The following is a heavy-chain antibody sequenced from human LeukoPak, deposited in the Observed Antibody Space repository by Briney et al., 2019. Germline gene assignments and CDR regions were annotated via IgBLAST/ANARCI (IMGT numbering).Heavy chain of an antibody. CDR2: ISAYNGNT. V-gene: IGHV1-18*01. D-gene: IGHD1-26*01. CDR1: GYPFDNFG. Sequence: ASVKVSCKASGYPFDNFGLTWVRQAPGQGLEWMGWISAYNGNTHYAQKFRGRLTLTTETSTSAAYLELRSLKSDDTAVYYCARPKSGSYYPGFDSWGQGTLVTVSS. J-gene: IGHJ4*02. CDR3: ARPKSGSYYPGFDS.